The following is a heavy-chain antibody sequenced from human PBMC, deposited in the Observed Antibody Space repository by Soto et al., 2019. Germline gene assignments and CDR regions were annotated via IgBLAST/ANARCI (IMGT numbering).Heavy chain of an antibody. CDR1: GGSISSSSYY. V-gene: IGHV4-39*01. J-gene: IGHJ6*02. D-gene: IGHD5-18*01. Sequence: SETLSLTCTVSGGSISSSSYYWGWIRQPPGKGLEWIGSIYYSGSTYYNPSLKSRVTISVDTSKNQFSLKLSSVTAADTAVYYCARHVGYSYGSYYYYYGMDVWGQGTTVTVSS. CDR2: IYYSGST. CDR3: ARHVGYSYGSYYYYYGMDV.